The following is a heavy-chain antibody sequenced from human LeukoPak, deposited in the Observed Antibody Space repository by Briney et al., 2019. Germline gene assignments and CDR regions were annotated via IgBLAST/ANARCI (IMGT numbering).Heavy chain of an antibody. V-gene: IGHV3-23*01. J-gene: IGHJ4*02. CDR3: AKDLIRGMRTVLRYFDWLSNFDY. CDR1: GFTFSSYA. CDR2: ISGSGGST. Sequence: GGSLRLSCAASGFTFSSYAMSWVRQAPGKGLEWVSAISGSGGSTYYADSVKGRFTISRDNSKNTLYLQMNSLRAEDTAVYYCAKDLIRGMRTVLRYFDWLSNFDYWGQGTLVTVSS. D-gene: IGHD3-9*01.